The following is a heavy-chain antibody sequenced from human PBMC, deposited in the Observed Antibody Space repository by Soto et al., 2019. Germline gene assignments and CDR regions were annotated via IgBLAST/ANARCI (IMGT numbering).Heavy chain of an antibody. V-gene: IGHV1-18*01. Sequence: ASVKVSCKASGYTFGKYGISWVRQAPGQGLEWVGWISVYHGNTVHAQKFRGRVNMTTDTSTSTAYMELGSLKSDDTAIYYCAKNCRGASRGFDIWGQGTLVPV. CDR1: GYTFGKYG. D-gene: IGHD2-15*01. CDR3: AKNCRGASRGFDI. CDR2: ISVYHGNT. J-gene: IGHJ4*02.